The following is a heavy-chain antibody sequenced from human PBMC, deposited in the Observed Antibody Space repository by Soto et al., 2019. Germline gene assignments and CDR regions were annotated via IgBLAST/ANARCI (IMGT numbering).Heavy chain of an antibody. CDR1: GGTFSSYA. CDR3: ARDEKFHAATSHRDYHYGMDV. J-gene: IGHJ6*02. D-gene: IGHD6-25*01. CDR2: IIPIFGTA. V-gene: IGHV1-69*13. Sequence: GASVKVSCKASGGTFSSYAISWVRQAPGQGLEWMGGIIPIFGTAIYAQKFQGRVTITADESTSTAYMELSSLRSEDTAVYYCARDEKFHAATSHRDYHYGMDVWGQGTTVTVSS.